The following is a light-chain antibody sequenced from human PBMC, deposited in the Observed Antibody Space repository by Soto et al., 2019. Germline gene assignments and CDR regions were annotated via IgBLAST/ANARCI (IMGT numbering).Light chain of an antibody. CDR3: SSYTAGGTI. CDR1: SGDVGGYYY. Sequence: SGLTQPASVSGSPGQSITSSCTGTSGDVGGYYYVSWYQQLPGKAPKLMISEVSNRPSGVSNRFSGSKSGNTASLTISGLQAEDEADYYCSSYTAGGTIFGTGTKVTVL. V-gene: IGLV2-14*01. J-gene: IGLJ1*01. CDR2: EVS.